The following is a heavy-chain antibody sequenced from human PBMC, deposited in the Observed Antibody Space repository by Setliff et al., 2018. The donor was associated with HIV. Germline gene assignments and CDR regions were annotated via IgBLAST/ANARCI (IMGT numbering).Heavy chain of an antibody. CDR3: AAGLLGVTYAPSFDY. V-gene: IGHV1-18*01. Sequence: GASVKVSCKASGYTFTSYGISWVRQAPGQGLEWMGWISAYNGNTNYAQKLQGRVTMTTDTSTSTAYMELRSLRSDDTAVYYCAAGLLGVTYAPSFDYWGQGTLVTVSS. CDR2: ISAYNGNT. J-gene: IGHJ4*02. CDR1: GYTFTSYG. D-gene: IGHD2-21*02.